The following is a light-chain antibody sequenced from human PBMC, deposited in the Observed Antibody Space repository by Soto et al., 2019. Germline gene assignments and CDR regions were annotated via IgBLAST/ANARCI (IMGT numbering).Light chain of an antibody. J-gene: IGLJ2*01. V-gene: IGLV2-14*01. CDR2: DVS. CDR3: SSYTSSSPPHVV. CDR1: SSDVGGYNY. Sequence: QSALTQPASVSGSPGQSITISCTGTSSDVGGYNYVSWYQQHPGKAPKLMIYDVSNRPSGVSNRFSGSKSGNTASLTLSGLQAEDEADYYCSSYTSSSPPHVVFGGGTQLTVL.